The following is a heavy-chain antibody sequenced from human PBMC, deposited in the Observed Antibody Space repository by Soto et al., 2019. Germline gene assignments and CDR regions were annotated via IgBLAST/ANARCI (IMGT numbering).Heavy chain of an antibody. Sequence: SETLSLTCTVSGGSISSSSYYWGWIRQPPGKGLEWIGSIHYSGSTYYNPSLKSRVTMSVDTSKNHFSLKLISVTTADTAVYFCAREGNLGRWIQPLDSWGQGTLVTVSS. CDR1: GGSISSSSYY. D-gene: IGHD2-2*03. CDR2: IHYSGST. V-gene: IGHV4-39*02. J-gene: IGHJ4*02. CDR3: AREGNLGRWIQPLDS.